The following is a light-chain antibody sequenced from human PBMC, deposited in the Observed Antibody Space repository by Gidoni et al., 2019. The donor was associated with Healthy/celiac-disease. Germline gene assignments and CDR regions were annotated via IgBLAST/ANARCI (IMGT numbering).Light chain of an antibody. Sequence: ELVMTQSPATLSVSPGERATLSCRASQSVSSNLAWYQQKPGQAPRLLIYGASTRATGIPARFSGSGSGTEFTLTISSRQSEDFAVYYCQQYNNWLFTFGQGTRLEIK. J-gene: IGKJ5*01. CDR1: QSVSSN. V-gene: IGKV3-15*01. CDR2: GAS. CDR3: QQYNNWLFT.